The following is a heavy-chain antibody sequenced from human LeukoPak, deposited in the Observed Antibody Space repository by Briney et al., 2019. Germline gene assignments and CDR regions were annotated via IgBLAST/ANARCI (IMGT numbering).Heavy chain of an antibody. CDR2: IKSKIDGETI. D-gene: IGHD3-10*01. CDR1: GFTFSHAW. V-gene: IGHV3-15*01. J-gene: IGHJ4*02. CDR3: TTDLWFGELLEGF. Sequence: NPGGSLRLSCAASGFTFSHAWLSWVRQAPGKGLEWVGRIKSKIDGETIDYAAPVKGRFTISRDDSKSTLYLQMNSLKTEDTPVYYCTTDLWFGELLEGFWGQGTPVTVSS.